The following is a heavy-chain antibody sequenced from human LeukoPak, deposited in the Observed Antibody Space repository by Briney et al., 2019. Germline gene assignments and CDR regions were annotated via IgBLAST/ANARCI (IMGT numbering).Heavy chain of an antibody. J-gene: IGHJ5*02. D-gene: IGHD6-19*01. V-gene: IGHV5-10-1*01. CDR1: GYSFTSYW. Sequence: GESLKISGKGSGYSFTSYWISWVRQMPGKGLEWMGRIDPSDSYTNYSPSFQGHVTISADKSISTAYLQWSSLKASDTAMYYCARHISRAQWLQGFDPWGQGTLVTVSS. CDR3: ARHISRAQWLQGFDP. CDR2: IDPSDSYT.